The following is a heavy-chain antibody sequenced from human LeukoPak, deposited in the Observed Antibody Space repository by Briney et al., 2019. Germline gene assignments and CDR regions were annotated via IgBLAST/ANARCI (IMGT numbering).Heavy chain of an antibody. CDR3: ARGDRVDYELFDY. CDR2: INPNSGGT. Sequence: ASVKVSCKASGYTFTGYYMHWVRQAPGQGLEWMGWINPNSGGTNYAQKFQGRVTMTRDTSITTAYMELTRLRSDDTAVYYCARGDRVDYELFDYWGQGTLVTVSS. D-gene: IGHD4-17*01. V-gene: IGHV1-2*02. J-gene: IGHJ4*02. CDR1: GYTFTGYY.